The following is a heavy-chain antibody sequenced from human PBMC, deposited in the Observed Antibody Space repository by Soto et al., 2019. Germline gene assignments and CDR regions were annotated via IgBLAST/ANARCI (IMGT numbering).Heavy chain of an antibody. V-gene: IGHV3-30-3*01. CDR3: ARHPERIAEIGWFDP. Sequence: GGSLRLSCAASGFTFSSYAMHWFRQAPGKGLEWVAVISYDGSNKYYADSVKGRFTISRDNAKNSLYLQMNSLRAEDTAVYYCARHPERIAEIGWFDPWGQGTLVTVSS. D-gene: IGHD6-13*01. J-gene: IGHJ5*02. CDR1: GFTFSSYA. CDR2: ISYDGSNK.